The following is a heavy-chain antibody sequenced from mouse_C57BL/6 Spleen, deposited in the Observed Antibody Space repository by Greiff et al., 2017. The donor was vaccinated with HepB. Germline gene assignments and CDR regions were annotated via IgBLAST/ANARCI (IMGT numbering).Heavy chain of an antibody. CDR1: GYSFTDYN. Sequence: EVQLQQSGPELVKPGASVKISCKASGYSFTDYNMNWVKQSNGKSLEWIGVINPNYGTTSYNQKFKGKATLTVDQSSSTAYMQLTSLTSEDSAVYYCARRYGSSEDWYFEVWGTGTTVTVSS. V-gene: IGHV1-39*01. J-gene: IGHJ1*03. CDR3: ARRYGSSEDWYFEV. D-gene: IGHD1-1*01. CDR2: INPNYGTT.